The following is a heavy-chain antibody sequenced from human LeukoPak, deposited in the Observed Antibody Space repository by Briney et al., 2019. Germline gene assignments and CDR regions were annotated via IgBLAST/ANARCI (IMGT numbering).Heavy chain of an antibody. CDR2: INHSGST. CDR3: ARLEYGRSTSSYRGVNGRDV. CDR1: GGSISSSSYY. D-gene: IGHD2-2*02. Sequence: PSETLSLTCTVSGGSISSSSYYWGWIRQPPGKGLEWIGEINHSGSTNYNPSLKSRVTISVDTSKNQFSLKLSSVTAADTAVYYCARLEYGRSTSSYRGVNGRDVWGQGTRSPSP. J-gene: IGHJ6*02. V-gene: IGHV4-39*07.